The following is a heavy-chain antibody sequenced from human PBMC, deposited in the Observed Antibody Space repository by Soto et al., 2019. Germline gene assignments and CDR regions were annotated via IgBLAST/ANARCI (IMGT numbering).Heavy chain of an antibody. V-gene: IGHV3-21*01. J-gene: IGHJ4*02. CDR2: ISSSSSYI. CDR1: GFTFTTYS. CDR3: ARDLYGDYAIDY. D-gene: IGHD4-17*01. Sequence: GRSLRLSCAASGFTFTTYSMNWVRQAPGKGLEWVSSISSSSSYIYYADSVKGRFTISRDNAQSSLYLQMNSLRAEDTAVYYCARDLYGDYAIDYWGQGTLVTVSS.